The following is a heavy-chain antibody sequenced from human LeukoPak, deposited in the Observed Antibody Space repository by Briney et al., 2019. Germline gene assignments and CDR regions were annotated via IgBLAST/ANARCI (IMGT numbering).Heavy chain of an antibody. CDR2: ITGSGGGT. V-gene: IGHV3-23*01. D-gene: IGHD2-21*01. Sequence: GGSLRLSCAASGFTFSSYGMSWVRQAPGKGLEWVSGITGSGGGTYYADSVKGRFTISRDNSKNTLYLQMNSLRVEDTALYYCAKDYSGLALFDYWGQGTLVTVSS. CDR1: GFTFSSYG. CDR3: AKDYSGLALFDY. J-gene: IGHJ4*02.